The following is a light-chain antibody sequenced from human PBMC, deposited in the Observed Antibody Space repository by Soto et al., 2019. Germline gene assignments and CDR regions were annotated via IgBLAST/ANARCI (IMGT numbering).Light chain of an antibody. CDR3: DSYAGSNNWV. CDR2: DVS. V-gene: IGLV2-8*01. Sequence: QSALTQPPSASGSPGQSVTISCTGTSTDVGGYNYVSWYQQHPGKAPKLMIHDVSKRPSGVPDRFSGSKCGNTASLTVSGLQAEDEADYYCDSYAGSNNWVFGGGTKLTVL. CDR1: STDVGGYNY. J-gene: IGLJ3*02.